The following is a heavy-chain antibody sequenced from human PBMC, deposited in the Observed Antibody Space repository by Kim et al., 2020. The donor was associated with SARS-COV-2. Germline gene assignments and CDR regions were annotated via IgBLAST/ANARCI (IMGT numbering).Heavy chain of an antibody. CDR2: IWYDGSNK. CDR1: GFTFSSYG. V-gene: IGHV3-33*01. Sequence: GGSLRLSCAASGFTFSSYGMHWVRQAPGKGLEWVAVIWYDGSNKYYADSVKGRFTISRDNSKNTLYLQMNSLRAEDTAVYYCARPRVRFFDYYYGMDVWGQGTTVTVSS. D-gene: IGHD3-3*01. CDR3: ARPRVRFFDYYYGMDV. J-gene: IGHJ6*02.